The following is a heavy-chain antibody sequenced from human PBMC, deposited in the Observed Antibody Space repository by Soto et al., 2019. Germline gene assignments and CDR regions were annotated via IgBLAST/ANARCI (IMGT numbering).Heavy chain of an antibody. Sequence: SETLSLTCTVSGASVTSDTYYWSWIRLPPGKGLEWIGYIFNSRITNYNPALKSRGTISADTSKNQFSLKLGSVTAADTAVYFCARSTQFCSSTSCYTTGDTFDIWGQGTMVTVSS. D-gene: IGHD2-2*02. V-gene: IGHV4-61*01. CDR3: ARSTQFCSSTSCYTTGDTFDI. J-gene: IGHJ3*02. CDR1: GASVTSDTYY. CDR2: IFNSRIT.